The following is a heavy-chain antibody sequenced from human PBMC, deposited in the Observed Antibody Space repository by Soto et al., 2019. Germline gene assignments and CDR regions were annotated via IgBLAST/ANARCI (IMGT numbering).Heavy chain of an antibody. V-gene: IGHV4-59*01. CDR2: IYYSGST. CDR1: GGSISSYY. Sequence: SETLSLTCTVSGGSISSYYWSWIRQPPGKGPEWIGYIYYSGSTNYNPSLKSRVTISVDTSKNQFSLKLSSVTAADTAVYYCARECYYDSSEENWFDPWGQGTLVTVSS. CDR3: ARECYYDSSEENWFDP. D-gene: IGHD3-22*01. J-gene: IGHJ5*02.